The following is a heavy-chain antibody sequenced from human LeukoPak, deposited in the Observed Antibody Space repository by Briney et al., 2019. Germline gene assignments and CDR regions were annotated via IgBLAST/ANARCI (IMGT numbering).Heavy chain of an antibody. CDR2: TSGSGATT. V-gene: IGHV3-23*01. Sequence: GGSLRLSCAASGFTFSSYAMSWVRQAPGKGLEWVSGTSGSGATTYYADSVKGRFTISRDNSKNTLYLQMNSLRAEDTAVYYCIRFLEWLAHFDYWGQGTLVTVSS. CDR3: IRFLEWLAHFDY. CDR1: GFTFSSYA. J-gene: IGHJ4*02. D-gene: IGHD3-3*01.